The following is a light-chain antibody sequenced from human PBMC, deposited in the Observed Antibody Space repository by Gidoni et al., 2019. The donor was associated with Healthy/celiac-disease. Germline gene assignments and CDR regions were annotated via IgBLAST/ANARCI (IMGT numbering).Light chain of an antibody. CDR1: QDISNY. J-gene: IGKJ4*01. Sequence: IQMTQSPSSLSASVGDRVTITCQASQDISNYLNWYQQKPGKAPKLLIYDASNLETGVPSRFSGSGSGTDFTFTISSLQPEDIATYYCQQYDNLPPRLTFGGGTQVEIK. CDR2: DAS. V-gene: IGKV1-33*01. CDR3: QQYDNLPPRLT.